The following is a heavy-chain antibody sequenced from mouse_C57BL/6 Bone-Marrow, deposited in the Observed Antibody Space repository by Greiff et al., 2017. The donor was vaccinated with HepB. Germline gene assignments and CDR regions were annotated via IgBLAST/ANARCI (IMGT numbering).Heavy chain of an antibody. D-gene: IGHD3-2*02. J-gene: IGHJ2*01. Sequence: QVQLQQSGPELVKPGASVKISCKASGYSFTSYYIHWVKQRPGQGLEWIGWIYPGSGNTKYNEKFKGKATLTADTSSSTAYMQLSSLTSEDSAVYYCARRTAQAYFDYWGQGTTLTVSS. CDR3: ARRTAQAYFDY. V-gene: IGHV1-66*01. CDR2: IYPGSGNT. CDR1: GYSFTSYY.